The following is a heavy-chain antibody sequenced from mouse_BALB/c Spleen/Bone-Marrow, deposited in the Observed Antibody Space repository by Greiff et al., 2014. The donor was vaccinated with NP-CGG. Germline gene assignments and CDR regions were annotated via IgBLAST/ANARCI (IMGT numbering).Heavy chain of an antibody. J-gene: IGHJ3*01. CDR2: INVNGDTT. Sequence: EVKLVESGGGLVLPGGSLKLSCAASGFTFSSYGMSWVRQTPDKRLEMIATINVNGDTTYHPDSVKGRFTISRDNVKNTLYLQMSSLKSEDTAMYYCARGYDYSSWFAYWGQGTLVTVSA. V-gene: IGHV5-6-3*01. CDR3: ARGYDYSSWFAY. CDR1: GFTFSSYG. D-gene: IGHD2-4*01.